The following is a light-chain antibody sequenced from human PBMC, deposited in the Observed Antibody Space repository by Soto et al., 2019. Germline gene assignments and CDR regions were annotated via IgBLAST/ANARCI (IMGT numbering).Light chain of an antibody. V-gene: IGKV1-27*01. CDR1: QVINNY. CDR3: QSYTNGPPVT. Sequence: DIQMTQSPSSLSASVGDRVTITCRASQVINNYLAWYQQKPGKPPKLLIYAASTLQSGVPSRFSGGGSGTDFTLTINSLQPEDVAAYYCQSYTNGPPVTFCPGTKV. CDR2: AAS. J-gene: IGKJ3*01.